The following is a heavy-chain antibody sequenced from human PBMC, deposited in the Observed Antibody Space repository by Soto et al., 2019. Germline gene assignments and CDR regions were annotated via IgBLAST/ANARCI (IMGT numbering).Heavy chain of an antibody. Sequence: SETLSLTCTVSGGSIYSSSYSWGWIRQPPGKGLEWIGSIYYSGSTYYNPSLKSRVTISVDTSKSQFSLKLSSVTAADTAVYYCARQTNFHGNNRCFDSWGQGTLVTVSS. D-gene: IGHD1-20*01. V-gene: IGHV4-39*01. J-gene: IGHJ5*01. CDR3: ARQTNFHGNNRCFDS. CDR1: GGSIYSSSYS. CDR2: IYYSGST.